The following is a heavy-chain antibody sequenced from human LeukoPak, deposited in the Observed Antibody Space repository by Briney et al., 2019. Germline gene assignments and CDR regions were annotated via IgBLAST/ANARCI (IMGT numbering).Heavy chain of an antibody. CDR2: MNPNSGNT. D-gene: IGHD6-13*01. Sequence: ASVKVSCKASGYTFTTYDINWVRQATGQGLEWMGWMNPNSGNTGYAQKFQGRVTITRNTSISTAYMELSRLRSDDTAVYYCARSGSSWSSVGFDPWGQGTLVTVSS. CDR1: GYTFTTYD. CDR3: ARSGSSWSSVGFDP. V-gene: IGHV1-8*03. J-gene: IGHJ5*02.